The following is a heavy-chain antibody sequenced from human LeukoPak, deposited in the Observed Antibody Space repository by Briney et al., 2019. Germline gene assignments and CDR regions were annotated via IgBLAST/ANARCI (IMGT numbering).Heavy chain of an antibody. V-gene: IGHV3-21*01. J-gene: IGHJ4*02. Sequence: GGSLRLSCAASGFTFSSYSMNWVRQAPGKGLEWVSSITSSSNYIYYADSVKGRFTISRDNAKNSLYLQMNSLRADDTAVYYCARDVEAMAAAGGGVDYWGQGTLVTVSS. CDR3: ARDVEAMAAAGGGVDY. D-gene: IGHD6-13*01. CDR2: ITSSSNYI. CDR1: GFTFSSYS.